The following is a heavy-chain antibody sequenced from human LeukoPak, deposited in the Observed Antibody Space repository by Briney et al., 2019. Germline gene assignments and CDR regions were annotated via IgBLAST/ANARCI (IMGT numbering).Heavy chain of an antibody. D-gene: IGHD3-22*01. CDR3: TTEWYDSSGRDY. Sequence: GGSLRLSCAAFGFTVSSNYMSWVRQAPGKGLEWVGRIKSKTDGGTTDYAAPVKGRFTISRDDSKNTLYLQMNSLKTEDTAVYYCTTEWYDSSGRDYWGQGTLVTVSS. V-gene: IGHV3-15*01. CDR1: GFTVSSNY. CDR2: IKSKTDGGTT. J-gene: IGHJ4*02.